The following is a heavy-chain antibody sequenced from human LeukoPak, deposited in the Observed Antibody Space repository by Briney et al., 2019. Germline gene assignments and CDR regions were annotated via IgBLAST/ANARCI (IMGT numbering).Heavy chain of an antibody. CDR2: VSGSGGSS. CDR1: GFSFSTYG. Sequence: GGSLRLSCAASGFSFSTYGMSWVRQAPGKGLEWVSSVSGSGGSSYYGDSVKGRFTISRGNSKNTLYLQMNSLRVEDTAEYYCAKDHHYDSSDYGRYYYYGMDVWGQGTLVTVSS. J-gene: IGHJ6*02. V-gene: IGHV3-23*01. D-gene: IGHD3-22*01. CDR3: AKDHHYDSSDYGRYYYYGMDV.